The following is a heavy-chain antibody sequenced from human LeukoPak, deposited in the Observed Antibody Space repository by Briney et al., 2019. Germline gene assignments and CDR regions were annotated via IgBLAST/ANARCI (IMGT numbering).Heavy chain of an antibody. CDR1: GFTFSSYW. V-gene: IGHV3-74*01. J-gene: IGHJ4*02. CDR3: ARGTQWELLNYFDY. CDR2: INSDGSST. D-gene: IGHD1-26*01. Sequence: PGGSLRLSCAASGFTFSSYWMHWVRQAPGKGPVWVSRINSDGSSTSYADSVKGRFTISRDNAKNTLYLQMNSLRAEDTAAYYCARGTQWELLNYFDYWGQGTLVTVSS.